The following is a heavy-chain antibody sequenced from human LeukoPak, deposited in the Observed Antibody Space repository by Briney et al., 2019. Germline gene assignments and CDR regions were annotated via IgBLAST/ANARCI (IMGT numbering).Heavy chain of an antibody. CDR3: ASHSLAVAGTRNYYYGMDV. CDR1: GGSISSYY. D-gene: IGHD6-19*01. J-gene: IGHJ6*02. Sequence: SETLPLTCTVSGGSISSYYWSWIRQPPGKGLEWIGYIYYNGNTNYNPSLKSRVTISVDTSKNQFSLKLSSVTAADTAVYYCASHSLAVAGTRNYYYGMDVWGQGTTVTVSS. V-gene: IGHV4-59*08. CDR2: IYYNGNT.